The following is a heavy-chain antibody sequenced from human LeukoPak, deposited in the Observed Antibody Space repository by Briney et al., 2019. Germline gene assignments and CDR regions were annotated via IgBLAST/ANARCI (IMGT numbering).Heavy chain of an antibody. CDR2: IYSGGST. D-gene: IGHD6-13*01. J-gene: IGHJ4*02. V-gene: IGHV3-53*01. CDR1: GFTFDDYT. Sequence: GGSLRLSCAASGFTFDDYTIHWVRQAPGKGLEWVSVIYSGGSTYYADSVKGRFTISRDNSKNTLYLQMNSLRAEDTAVYYCARVGGYSSRDYYFDYWGQGTLVTVSS. CDR3: ARVGGYSSRDYYFDY.